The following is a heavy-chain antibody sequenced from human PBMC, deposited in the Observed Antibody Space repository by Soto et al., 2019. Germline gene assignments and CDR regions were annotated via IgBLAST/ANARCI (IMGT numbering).Heavy chain of an antibody. Sequence: QVQLQQWGAGLLKPSETLSLTCSVDGGSFSTYFWTWVRQPPGKGLEWIGEINQSGSSSYNPSLESRVSISVDTSKKQSSLKVSSVTAADTAVYYCARERRVVGGYSSSWYDYFDSWGQGTLVTVSS. CDR2: INQSGSS. CDR1: GGSFSTYF. CDR3: ARERRVVGGYSSSWYDYFDS. V-gene: IGHV4-34*02. J-gene: IGHJ4*02. D-gene: IGHD6-13*01.